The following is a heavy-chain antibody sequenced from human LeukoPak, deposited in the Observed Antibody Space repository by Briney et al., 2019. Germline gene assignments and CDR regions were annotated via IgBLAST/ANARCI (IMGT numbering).Heavy chain of an antibody. CDR1: GFTFSSSA. D-gene: IGHD3-22*01. CDR3: ARPRGSSGQYFFDY. CDR2: ITGSGGNT. Sequence: GGSLRLSCAASGFTFSSSAMTWVRQAPGKGPEWVSTITGSGGNTYYADSVKGQFSISRDNSKNTLYLQMNGLRAEDTAVYYCARPRGSSGQYFFDYWGQGTLVTVSS. J-gene: IGHJ4*02. V-gene: IGHV3-23*01.